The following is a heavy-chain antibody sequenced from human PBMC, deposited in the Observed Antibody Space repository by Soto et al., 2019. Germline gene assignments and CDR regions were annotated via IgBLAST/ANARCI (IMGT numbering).Heavy chain of an antibody. D-gene: IGHD3-10*01. Sequence: SVKVSCKASGGTFSSYAISWVRQAPGQGLEWMGGIIPIFGTANYAQKFQGRVTITADESTSTAYMELSSLRSEDTAVYYCARGMIGGSGSYYWSDYWGQGTLVTVSS. CDR1: GGTFSSYA. V-gene: IGHV1-69*13. CDR2: IIPIFGTA. J-gene: IGHJ4*02. CDR3: ARGMIGGSGSYYWSDY.